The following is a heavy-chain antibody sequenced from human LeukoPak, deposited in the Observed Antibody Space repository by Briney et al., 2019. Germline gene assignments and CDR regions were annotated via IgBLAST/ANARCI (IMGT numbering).Heavy chain of an antibody. Sequence: SETLSLTCTVSGGSISSYYWSWIRQPPRKGLEWIGYIYYSGSTNYNPSLKSRVTISVDTSKNQFSLKLSSVTAADTAVYYCARQHYGGNPDAFDIWGQGTMVTVSS. CDR1: GGSISSYY. CDR3: ARQHYGGNPDAFDI. V-gene: IGHV4-59*08. CDR2: IYYSGST. J-gene: IGHJ3*02. D-gene: IGHD4-23*01.